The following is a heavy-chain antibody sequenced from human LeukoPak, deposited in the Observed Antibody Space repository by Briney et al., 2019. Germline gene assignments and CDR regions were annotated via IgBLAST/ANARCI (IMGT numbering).Heavy chain of an antibody. V-gene: IGHV1-8*01. J-gene: IGHJ3*02. D-gene: IGHD6-19*01. CDR2: MNPKSGNT. CDR3: ARGGWLRPGDAFYI. Sequence: GASVKVSCKASGYTFTSYDINWVRQATGQGLEWMGWMNPKSGNTSYAQKFQGRVTMTRTTSISKAYMELRSLSPEDTAIYYCARGGWLRPGDAFYIWGQGTMVTVSS. CDR1: GYTFTSYD.